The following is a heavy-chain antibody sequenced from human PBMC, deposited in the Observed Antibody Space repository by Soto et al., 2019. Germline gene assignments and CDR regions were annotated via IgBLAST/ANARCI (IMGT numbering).Heavy chain of an antibody. J-gene: IGHJ2*01. V-gene: IGHV1-8*01. CDR3: ASDYGSGTTPWYFDL. CDR2: MNPNSGNT. CDR1: GYTFTSYD. Sequence: GASVKVSCKASGYTFTSYDINWVRQATGQGLEWMGWMNPNSGNTGYAQKLQGRVTMTTDTSTSTAYMELTSLRSEDLAVYYCASDYGSGTTPWYFDLWGRGTLVTVPQ. D-gene: IGHD3-10*01.